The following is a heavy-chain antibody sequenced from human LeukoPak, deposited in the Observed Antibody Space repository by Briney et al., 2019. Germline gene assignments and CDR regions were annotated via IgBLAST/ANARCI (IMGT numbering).Heavy chain of an antibody. CDR3: AREGEVVVITDDAFDI. CDR2: ITSGGST. D-gene: IGHD3-22*01. V-gene: IGHV3-23*01. CDR1: GFTLRTYA. J-gene: IGHJ3*02. Sequence: GGSLRLSCEASGFTLRTYAMTWVRQAPGKGLEWVSAITSGGSTYYTDSVKGRFTISRDNSENTLYLQMNSLRAEDTAVYYCAREGEVVVITDDAFDIWGQGTMVTVSS.